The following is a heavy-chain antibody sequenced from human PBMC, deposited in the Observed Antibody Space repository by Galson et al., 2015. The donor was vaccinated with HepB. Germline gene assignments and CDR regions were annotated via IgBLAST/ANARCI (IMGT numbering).Heavy chain of an antibody. CDR1: GGSISSSSYY. D-gene: IGHD3-10*01. Sequence: LSLTCTVSGGSISSSSYYWGWIRQPPGKGLEWIGSIYYSGSTYYNPSLKSRVTISVDTSKNQFSLKLSSVTAADTAVYYCARTYYYGSGSYLNDWYVDLWGRGTLVTVSS. J-gene: IGHJ2*01. V-gene: IGHV4-39*07. CDR2: IYYSGST. CDR3: ARTYYYGSGSYLNDWYVDL.